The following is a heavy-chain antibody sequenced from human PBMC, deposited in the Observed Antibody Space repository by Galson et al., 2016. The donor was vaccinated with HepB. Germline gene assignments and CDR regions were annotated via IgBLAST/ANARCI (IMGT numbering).Heavy chain of an antibody. CDR2: IYSSGRT. D-gene: IGHD3-3*01. Sequence: SETLSLTCSVSGGSISSNTHYWGWIRQPPGKGLEWIATIYSSGRTYYNPSLKSRVTISVDTSKNQFSLQLRSLTAADTAVFYCMSRSINYGFWSGSHVPDYLGQGTLVTVSS. J-gene: IGHJ4*02. V-gene: IGHV4-39*01. CDR3: MSRSINYGFWSGSHVPDY. CDR1: GGSISSNTHY.